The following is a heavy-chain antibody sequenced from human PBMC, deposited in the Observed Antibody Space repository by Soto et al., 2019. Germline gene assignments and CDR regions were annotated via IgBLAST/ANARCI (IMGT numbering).Heavy chain of an antibody. CDR3: ARDQEVNYADYWGSDYYGMDV. J-gene: IGHJ6*02. D-gene: IGHD4-17*01. V-gene: IGHV4-31*03. CDR1: GDSISSGGHY. CDR2: IYHSGST. Sequence: SETLSLTCSVSGDSISSGGHYWSWIRQPPGKGLEWIGYIYHSGSTYYNPSLKSRVTISVDTSKNQFSLKPSSATAADTAVYYCARDQEVNYADYWGSDYYGMDVWGQGTTVTVSS.